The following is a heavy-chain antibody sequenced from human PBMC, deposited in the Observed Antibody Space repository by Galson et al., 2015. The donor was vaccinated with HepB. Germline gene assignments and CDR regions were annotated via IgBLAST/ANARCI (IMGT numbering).Heavy chain of an antibody. CDR3: ARSYSGNYYDAFDI. J-gene: IGHJ3*02. CDR1: GYSFTSYW. Sequence: QSGAEVKKPGESLKISCKGSGYSFTSYWIGWVRQMPGKGLEWMAIIHPGDSDTRFSSSFKGHVTVSAARSISTAYLQWSSLKASDTAMYYCARSYSGNYYDAFDIWVQGTMVTVSS. D-gene: IGHD1-26*01. CDR2: IHPGDSDT. V-gene: IGHV5-51*01.